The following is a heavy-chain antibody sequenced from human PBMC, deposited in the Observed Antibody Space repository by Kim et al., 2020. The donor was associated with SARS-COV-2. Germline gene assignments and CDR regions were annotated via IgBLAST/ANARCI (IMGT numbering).Heavy chain of an antibody. Sequence: SQKVKGRVTMTRDTSISTAYMGLRRLRADDTAVYYCASPLRPVGYGMDVWGQGTTVTVSS. J-gene: IGHJ6*02. D-gene: IGHD1-26*01. CDR3: ASPLRPVGYGMDV. V-gene: IGHV1-2*02.